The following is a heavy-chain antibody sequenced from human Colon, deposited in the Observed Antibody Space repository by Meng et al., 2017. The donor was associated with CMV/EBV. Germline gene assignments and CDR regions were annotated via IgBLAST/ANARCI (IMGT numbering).Heavy chain of an antibody. CDR2: SDTTDYAN. J-gene: IGHJ5*01. D-gene: IGHD4/OR15-4a*01. V-gene: IGHV5-51*01. Sequence: GYGFSCYWYGWVREMPGQGLGRMGISDTTDYANRHSSAMQRFTISRDDYKISMYQQKSSLRTEDKAVYYCAEKLNDGDNYTNCFDRWGQGTMVTVSS. CDR3: AEKLNDGDNYTNCFDR. CDR1: GYGFSCYW.